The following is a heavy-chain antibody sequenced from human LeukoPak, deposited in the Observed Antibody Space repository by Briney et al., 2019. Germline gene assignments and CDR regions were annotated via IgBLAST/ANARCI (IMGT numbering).Heavy chain of an antibody. CDR3: AKGSYYDSSGSFYFDY. CDR2: ISGSGDNT. Sequence: VGSLRLSCAASGFTFSSYWMHWVRQAPGKGLEWVSGISGSGDNTYYADSVKGRFTISRDNSKNTLYVQVNSLGTEDTAAYYCAKGSYYDSSGSFYFDYWGQGTLVTVSS. V-gene: IGHV3-23*01. D-gene: IGHD3-22*01. CDR1: GFTFSSYW. J-gene: IGHJ4*02.